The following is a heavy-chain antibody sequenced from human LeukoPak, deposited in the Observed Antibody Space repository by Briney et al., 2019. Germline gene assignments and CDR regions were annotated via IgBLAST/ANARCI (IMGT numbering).Heavy chain of an antibody. Sequence: PSETLSLTCAVYGGSFSGYYWSWIRQPPGKGLEWIGEINHSGSTNYNPSLKSRVTISVDTSKNQFSLKLSSVTAADTAVYYCARGRRWSGPWGRGTLVTVSS. CDR1: GGSFSGYY. CDR2: INHSGST. CDR3: ARGRRWSGP. J-gene: IGHJ5*02. V-gene: IGHV4-34*01. D-gene: IGHD4-23*01.